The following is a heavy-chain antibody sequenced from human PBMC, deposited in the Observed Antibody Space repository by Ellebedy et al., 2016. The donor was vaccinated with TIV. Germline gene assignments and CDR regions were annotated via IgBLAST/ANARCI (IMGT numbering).Heavy chain of an antibody. CDR1: GYTFIGYY. Sequence: ASVKVSXXASGYTFIGYYMHWVRQAPGQGLEWMGWINPNSGGTNYAQKFQGRVTMTRDTSISTAYMELSRLRSDDTAVYYCARDSSGWYLQYFQHWGQGTLVTVSS. CDR3: ARDSSGWYLQYFQH. D-gene: IGHD6-19*01. V-gene: IGHV1-2*02. CDR2: INPNSGGT. J-gene: IGHJ1*01.